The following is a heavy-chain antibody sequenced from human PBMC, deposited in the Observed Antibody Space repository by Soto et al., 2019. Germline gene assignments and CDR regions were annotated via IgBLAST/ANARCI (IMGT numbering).Heavy chain of an antibody. CDR2: IYYSGTT. CDR3: TRATYYRYYFDV. J-gene: IGHJ4*01. Sequence: SETLSLTCTVSGGSINNYYLSWIRQCPGKGLEWIGYIYYSGTTNYNPSLKSRVTISIDRSENQFSLKVSSVTAADTAVYFCTRATYYRYYFDVWGHGTLVTVSS. CDR1: GGSINNYY. V-gene: IGHV4-59*01. D-gene: IGHD3-10*01.